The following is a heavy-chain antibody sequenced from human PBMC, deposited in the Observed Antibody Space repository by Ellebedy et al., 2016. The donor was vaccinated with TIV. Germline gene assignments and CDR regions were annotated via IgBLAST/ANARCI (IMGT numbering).Heavy chain of an antibody. V-gene: IGHV1-2*02. J-gene: IGHJ4*02. CDR2: INPNSGGT. CDR3: ASLPYSGSYYVFDY. CDR1: GYTFTDYY. Sequence: AASVTVSCKASGYTFTDYYMHWVRQAPGQGLEWMGWINPNSGGTNYAQKFQGRVTMTRDTSISTAYMELRRLRSDDTAVYYCASLPYSGSYYVFDYWGQGTLVTVSS. D-gene: IGHD1-26*01.